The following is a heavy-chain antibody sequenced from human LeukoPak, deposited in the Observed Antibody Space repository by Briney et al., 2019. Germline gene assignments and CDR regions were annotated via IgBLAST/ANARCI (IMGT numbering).Heavy chain of an antibody. V-gene: IGHV3-53*01. J-gene: IGHJ4*02. Sequence: PGGSMRLSCPAAGFTVSSNYMSWVRQAAGKGLEWVSVIYSVGSTYYADSGKGRFTISRDKSKNTLYLQMNSLRAEDTAVYYCARASLYDILTGYYTPYYFDYWGQGTLVTVSS. D-gene: IGHD3-9*01. CDR2: IYSVGST. CDR3: ARASLYDILTGYYTPYYFDY. CDR1: GFTVSSNY.